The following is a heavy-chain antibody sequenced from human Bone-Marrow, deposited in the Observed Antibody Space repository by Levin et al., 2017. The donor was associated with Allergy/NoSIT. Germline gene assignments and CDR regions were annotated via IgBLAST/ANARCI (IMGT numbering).Heavy chain of an antibody. V-gene: IGHV1-24*01. CDR1: GFTLTELS. Sequence: ASVKVSCKVSGFTLTELSVHWVRQAPGKGLEWMGGFDPDDGKTVYAQKFQGRVTMIEDTSTDTAYMEVSSLTSEDTAVYYCATNRLQYLRPYYYGMDVWGQGTTVTVSS. D-gene: IGHD4-11*01. CDR3: ATNRLQYLRPYYYGMDV. CDR2: FDPDDGKT. J-gene: IGHJ6*02.